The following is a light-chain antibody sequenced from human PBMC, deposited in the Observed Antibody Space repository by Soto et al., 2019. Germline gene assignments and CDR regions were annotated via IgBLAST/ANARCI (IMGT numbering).Light chain of an antibody. CDR2: SAS. J-gene: IGKJ1*01. CDR3: QQANSFPWT. Sequence: DIQMTQSPSSVSASVGDRVIITCRASQGINSRLAWYQQKAGRAPKLLIYSASSLLSGVPSRFSGSASGTDFTLTISSLQPEDFATSYCQQANSFPWTFGQGTKVEIK. V-gene: IGKV1-12*01. CDR1: QGINSR.